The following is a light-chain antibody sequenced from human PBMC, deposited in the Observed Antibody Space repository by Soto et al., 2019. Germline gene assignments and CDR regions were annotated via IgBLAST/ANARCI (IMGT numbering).Light chain of an antibody. Sequence: EIVLTQSPSTLFLSPGERAPLPRKASQSVKSSYLAWYQHKPGQAPRLLIYGTSSRATGIPDRFSGSGSGTDFTLTISRLEPEDFAVYYCQQYGSSITFGQGTRLEIK. CDR3: QQYGSSIT. CDR2: GTS. CDR1: QSVKSSY. J-gene: IGKJ5*01. V-gene: IGKV3-20*01.